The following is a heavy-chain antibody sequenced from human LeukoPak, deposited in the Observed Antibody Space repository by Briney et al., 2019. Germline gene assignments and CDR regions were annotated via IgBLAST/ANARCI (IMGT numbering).Heavy chain of an antibody. CDR1: GFTVSSNY. CDR3: ARSYKDYYFDY. V-gene: IGHV3-66*02. J-gene: IGHJ4*02. Sequence: GGSLRLSCAASGFTVSSNYMSWVRQAPGKGLEWVSVIYSGGSTYYADSVKDRFTISRDNSKNTLYLQMNSLRAEDTAVYYCARSYKDYYFDYWGQGTLITVSS. CDR2: IYSGGST. D-gene: IGHD1-1*01.